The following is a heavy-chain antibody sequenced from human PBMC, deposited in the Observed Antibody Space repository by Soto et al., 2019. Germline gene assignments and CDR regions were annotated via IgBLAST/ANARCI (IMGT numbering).Heavy chain of an antibody. J-gene: IGHJ4*02. V-gene: IGHV4-59*12. CDR2: IYFSGSA. CDR3: ARDSAGDFWSGYARTLDY. CDR1: GGSITSYY. D-gene: IGHD3-3*01. Sequence: SETLSLTCTVSGGSITSYYWSWIRQPPGKGLEWIGYIYFSGSANYNPSLKSRVTISVDTSKNQFSLKLSSVTAADTAVYYCARDSAGDFWSGYARTLDYWGQGTLVTVPQ.